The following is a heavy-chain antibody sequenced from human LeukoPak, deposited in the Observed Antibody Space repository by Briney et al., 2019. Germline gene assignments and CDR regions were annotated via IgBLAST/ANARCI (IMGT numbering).Heavy chain of an antibody. CDR1: GFTFTTNW. CDR3: ARDRITDFWSGYYTNYFDY. V-gene: IGHV3-7*01. J-gene: IGHJ4*02. D-gene: IGHD3-3*01. CDR2: INQDGSEK. Sequence: GGSLRLSCAASGFTFTTNWMTWVRQAPGKGLEWVATINQDGSEKYYVDSVKGRFTISRDNAKNSLFLQMNSLRAEDTAVYYCARDRITDFWSGYYTNYFDYWGQGTLVTVSS.